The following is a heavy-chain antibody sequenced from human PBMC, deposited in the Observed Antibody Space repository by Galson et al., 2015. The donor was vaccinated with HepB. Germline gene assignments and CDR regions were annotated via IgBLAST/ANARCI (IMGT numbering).Heavy chain of an antibody. V-gene: IGHV1-18*01. Sequence: SVKVSCKASGFMFSRHAINWVRQAPGQGPEWMGWISGYNGNTLYAEKFQGRVTMTTDTSTSTAYMELTSLRSDDTAVYYCAKERNDILTGFCGYWGQGTLVTVSS. D-gene: IGHD3-9*01. CDR3: AKERNDILTGFCGY. CDR1: GFMFSRHA. CDR2: ISGYNGNT. J-gene: IGHJ4*02.